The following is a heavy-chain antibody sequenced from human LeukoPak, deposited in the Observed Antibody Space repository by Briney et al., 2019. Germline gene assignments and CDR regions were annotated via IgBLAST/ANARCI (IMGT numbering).Heavy chain of an antibody. CDR1: GFTFSSYE. CDR3: ASFPFYAFNI. V-gene: IGHV3-48*03. J-gene: IGHJ3*02. Sequence: GGSLRLSCVPSGFTFSSYEMNWVCQALGKGLEVFSYNSGGGITILYSDSVKGRFAISRDNAKNSLYLQMNSLRADDTAVYYCASFPFYAFNIWGQGTMVTVSS. CDR2: NSGGGITI.